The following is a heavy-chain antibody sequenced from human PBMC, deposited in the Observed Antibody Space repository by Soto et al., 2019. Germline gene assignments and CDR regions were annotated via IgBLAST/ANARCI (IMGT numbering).Heavy chain of an antibody. J-gene: IGHJ3*02. CDR1: GGSISSTHW. CDR3: ARHVDPLAFDI. Sequence: SETLSLTCAVSGGSISSTHWWSWLRQPPQKGLEWIGQIYHSGRTNYNPSVKSRVTISVDKSKNQFSLKLISVTAADTAVYYCARHVDPLAFDIWGQGTMVTVSS. CDR2: IYHSGRT. V-gene: IGHV4-4*02. D-gene: IGHD5-12*01.